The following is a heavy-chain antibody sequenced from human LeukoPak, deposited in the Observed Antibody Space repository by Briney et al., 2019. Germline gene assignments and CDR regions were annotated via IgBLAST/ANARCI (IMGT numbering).Heavy chain of an antibody. CDR2: ISSNGGST. Sequence: GGSLRLSCAASGFTFSSYAMHWVRQAPGKGPEYVSAISSNGGSTYYANSVKGRFTISRDNSRNTLYLQMGSLRAEDMAVYYCARGVGYYDFWSGYHDYWGQGTLVTVSS. CDR3: ARGVGYYDFWSGYHDY. V-gene: IGHV3-64*01. J-gene: IGHJ4*02. D-gene: IGHD3-3*01. CDR1: GFTFSSYA.